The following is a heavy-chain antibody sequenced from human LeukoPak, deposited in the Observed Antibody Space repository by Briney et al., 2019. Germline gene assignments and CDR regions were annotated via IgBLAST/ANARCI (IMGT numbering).Heavy chain of an antibody. CDR3: AKALGGYSSSWYSGY. Sequence: GGSLRLSCAASGFTFDDYAMHWVRQAPGEGLEWVSGISWNSGSIGYADSVKGRFTISRDNAKNSLYLQMNSLRAEDTALYYCAKALGGYSSSWYSGYWGQGTLVTVSS. D-gene: IGHD6-13*01. V-gene: IGHV3-9*01. CDR1: GFTFDDYA. J-gene: IGHJ4*02. CDR2: ISWNSGSI.